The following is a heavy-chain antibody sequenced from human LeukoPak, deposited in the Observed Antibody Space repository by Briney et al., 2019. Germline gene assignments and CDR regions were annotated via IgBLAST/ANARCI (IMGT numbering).Heavy chain of an antibody. J-gene: IGHJ4*02. Sequence: QSGRSLRLSCAASGFTFDDYARHWVRQAPGKGLEWVSGISWNSGSIGYADSVKGRFTISRDNAENSLYLQMNSLRAEDMALYYCAKDLVVRGVIISFGLHYWGQGTLVTVSS. CDR2: ISWNSGSI. CDR1: GFTFDDYA. V-gene: IGHV3-9*03. CDR3: AKDLVVRGVIISFGLHY. D-gene: IGHD3-10*01.